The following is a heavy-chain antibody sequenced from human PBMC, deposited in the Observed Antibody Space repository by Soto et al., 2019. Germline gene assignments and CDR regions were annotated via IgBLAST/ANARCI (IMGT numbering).Heavy chain of an antibody. CDR3: ARVNYYGSGSYQDFFYFYALDV. J-gene: IGHJ6*02. V-gene: IGHV1-8*01. CDR1: GYTFSTYD. CDR2: MNPNSGDT. D-gene: IGHD3-10*01. Sequence: GASVKVSCKTSGYTFSTYDINWVRQAPGQGLEWMGWMNPNSGDTGYAQKFLGRLTMTRDSTIRTVYMELSSLSSEDTAVYYCARVNYYGSGSYQDFFYFYALDVWGQWTTVTVSS.